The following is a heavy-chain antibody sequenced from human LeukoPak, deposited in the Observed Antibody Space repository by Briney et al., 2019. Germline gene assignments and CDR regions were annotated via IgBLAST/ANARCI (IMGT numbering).Heavy chain of an antibody. V-gene: IGHV4-4*02. D-gene: IGHD1-1*01. CDR1: GGSISSSNW. CDR2: IYHSGST. CDR3: ARRVRSTEYFQH. J-gene: IGHJ1*01. Sequence: SETLSLTCAVSGGSISSSNWWSWIRQPPGKGLEWIGEIYHSGSTNYNPSLKSRVTISVDKSKTQFSLKLSSVTAADTAVYYCARRVRSTEYFQHWGQGTLVTVSS.